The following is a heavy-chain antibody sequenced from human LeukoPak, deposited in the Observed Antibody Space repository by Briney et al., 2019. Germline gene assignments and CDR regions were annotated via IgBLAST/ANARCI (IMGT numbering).Heavy chain of an antibody. V-gene: IGHV3-43D*03. J-gene: IGHJ4*02. CDR3: AKGGDSSGWLTIDY. D-gene: IGHD6-19*01. CDR1: GFTFDDYA. CDR2: ISWDGGST. Sequence: HPGGSLRLSCAASGFTFDDYAMHWVRQAPGKGLEWVSLISWDGGSTYCADSVKGRFTISRDNSKNSLYLQMNGLRAEDTALYYCAKGGDSSGWLTIDYWGQGTLATVSS.